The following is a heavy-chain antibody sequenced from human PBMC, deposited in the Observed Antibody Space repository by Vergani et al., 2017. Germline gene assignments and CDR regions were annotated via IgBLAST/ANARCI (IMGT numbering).Heavy chain of an antibody. D-gene: IGHD6-13*01. J-gene: IGHJ5*02. CDR2: LVTTGGA. Sequence: QVQLQESGPGLVKPSETLSLTCSVSGGSMSGYYWSWIRQPPGKGLEWIGSLVTTGGATPASHNPSLKSRVSISVDTSKSQFSLRLTSVAAADSAIYYCAGDTHSWQRADRWGQGLLVSVSS. CDR1: GGSMSGYY. V-gene: IGHV4-4*09. CDR3: AGDTHSWQRADR.